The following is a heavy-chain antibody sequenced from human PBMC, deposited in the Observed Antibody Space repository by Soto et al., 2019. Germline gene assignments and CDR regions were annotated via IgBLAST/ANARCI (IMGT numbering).Heavy chain of an antibody. Sequence: EMLLVESGGGLVQPGGSLRLSCVASGFTFSGYWMSWVRQAPGKGLEWVANINRDGSEEHYVDSVKGRFTISRDNAKNSVYLQMDSLRGDDSAVYYCARDPGPRSASIWGLGWSDPWGQGTLVTVSS. D-gene: IGHD2-2*01. CDR3: ARDPGPRSASIWGLGWSDP. V-gene: IGHV3-7*03. CDR2: INRDGSEE. J-gene: IGHJ5*02. CDR1: GFTFSGYW.